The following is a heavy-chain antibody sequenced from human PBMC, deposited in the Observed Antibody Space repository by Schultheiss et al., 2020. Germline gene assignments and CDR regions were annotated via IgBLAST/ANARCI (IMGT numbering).Heavy chain of an antibody. V-gene: IGHV4-61*08. CDR3: ARDHPYDSGYGSGLYGMDV. D-gene: IGHD5-12*01. CDR2: IYYSGST. J-gene: IGHJ6*02. CDR1: GGSVTSGDYY. Sequence: SETLSLTCTVSGGSVTSGDYYWSWIRQPPGKGLEWIEYIYYSGSTDYNPSLKSRVTISVDTSKNQFSLKLGSVTAAETAVYYCARDHPYDSGYGSGLYGMDVWGQGTTVTVSS.